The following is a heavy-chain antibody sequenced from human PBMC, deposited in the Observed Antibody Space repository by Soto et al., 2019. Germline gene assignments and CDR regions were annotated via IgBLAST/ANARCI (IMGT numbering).Heavy chain of an antibody. D-gene: IGHD3-3*01. CDR3: AKRAFSLFGMVNC. CDR1: GFTFNNYA. Sequence: EVQLLESGGGLVQPGGSLRLSCAASGFTFNNYAMSWVRQAPGKGLEWVSLISGSGGSTYYADSVKGRFTISRDNSKNTLYLQINSLRTGDTAIYSWAKRAFSLFGMVNCWGQETLFTVSS. V-gene: IGHV3-23*01. CDR2: ISGSGGST. J-gene: IGHJ4*02.